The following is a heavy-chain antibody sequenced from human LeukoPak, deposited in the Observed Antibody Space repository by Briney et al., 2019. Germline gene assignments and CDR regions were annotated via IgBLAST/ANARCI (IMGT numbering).Heavy chain of an antibody. J-gene: IGHJ5*02. Sequence: GGSLRLSCAASGFTFSSYAMSWVRQAPGKGLEWVSAISGSGGSTYYADSVKGRFTISRDNSENTLYLQMNSLRAEDTAVYYCAAQTYYYDSSGYYAWGQGTLVTVSS. CDR2: ISGSGGST. CDR1: GFTFSSYA. CDR3: AAQTYYYDSSGYYA. V-gene: IGHV3-23*01. D-gene: IGHD3-22*01.